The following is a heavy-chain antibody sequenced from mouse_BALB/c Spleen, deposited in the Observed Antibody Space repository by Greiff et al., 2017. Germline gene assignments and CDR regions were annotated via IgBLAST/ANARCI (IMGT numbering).Heavy chain of an antibody. Sequence: EVKLVESGPELVKPGASVKISCKASGYSFTGYFMNWVMQSHGKSLEWIGRINPYNGDTFYNQKFKGKATLTVDKSSSTAHMELRSLASEDSAVYYCARARSTMITGTWCAYWGQGTLVTVSA. CDR3: ARARSTMITGTWCAY. CDR2: INPYNGDT. CDR1: GYSFTGYF. J-gene: IGHJ3*01. D-gene: IGHD2-4*01. V-gene: IGHV1-20*02.